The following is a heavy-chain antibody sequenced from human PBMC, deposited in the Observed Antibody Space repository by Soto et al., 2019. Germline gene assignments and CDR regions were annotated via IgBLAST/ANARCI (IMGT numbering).Heavy chain of an antibody. Sequence: EVQLVESGGDLVQPWGSLRLSCAASGFTFSGHWMHWVRQVPGKGLEWVSRINTDGGSSAYADSGKGRFTISRDNTKDTLELQMKGLRAEDTDVYYCAREAGYCSRTSCYRRAFDTWGQGTTVTVSS. V-gene: IGHV3-74*03. D-gene: IGHD2-2*01. CDR2: INTDGGSS. CDR3: AREAGYCSRTSCYRRAFDT. CDR1: GFTFSGHW. J-gene: IGHJ3*02.